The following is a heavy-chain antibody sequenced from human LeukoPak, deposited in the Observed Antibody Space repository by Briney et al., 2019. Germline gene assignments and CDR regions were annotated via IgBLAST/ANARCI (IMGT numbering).Heavy chain of an antibody. D-gene: IGHD2-2*01. Sequence: GESLKISCKGSGYSFTSYWIGWVRQMPGKGLEWMGIIYPGDSDTRYSPSFQGQVTISADKSISTAYLQWSSLKASDTATYYCARSPVVPAAIAYYFDYWGQGTLVTVSS. CDR1: GYSFTSYW. CDR2: IYPGDSDT. V-gene: IGHV5-51*01. CDR3: ARSPVVPAAIAYYFDY. J-gene: IGHJ4*02.